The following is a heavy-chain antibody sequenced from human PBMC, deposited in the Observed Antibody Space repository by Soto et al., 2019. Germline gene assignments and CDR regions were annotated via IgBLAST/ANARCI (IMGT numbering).Heavy chain of an antibody. D-gene: IGHD2-15*01. CDR1: GGSISSGGYY. CDR3: ASLHPGYCSGGSCYGSDY. J-gene: IGHJ4*02. CDR2: IYHSGST. V-gene: IGHV4-30-2*01. Sequence: SETLSLTCTVSGGSISSGGYYWSWFRQHPGRGLEWIGYIYHSGSTYYNPSLKSRVTISVDRSKNQFSLKLSSVTAADTAVYYCASLHPGYCSGGSCYGSDYWGQGTLVTVSS.